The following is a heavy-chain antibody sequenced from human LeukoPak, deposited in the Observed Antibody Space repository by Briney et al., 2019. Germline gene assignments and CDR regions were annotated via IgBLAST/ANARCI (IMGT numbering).Heavy chain of an antibody. Sequence: PSETLSLTCTVSGGSTSSYYWSWIRQPPGKGLEWIGYIYYSGSTNYNPSLKSRVTISVDTSKNQFSLKLSSVTAADTAVYYCARATTVTTKFDYWGQGTLVTVSS. CDR1: GGSTSSYY. D-gene: IGHD4-11*01. CDR3: ARATTVTTKFDY. V-gene: IGHV4-59*01. CDR2: IYYSGST. J-gene: IGHJ4*02.